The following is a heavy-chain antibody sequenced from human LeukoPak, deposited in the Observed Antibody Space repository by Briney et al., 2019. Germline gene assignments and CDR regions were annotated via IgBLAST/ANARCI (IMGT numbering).Heavy chain of an antibody. CDR1: GFTFSSYE. CDR2: IKQDGSEK. Sequence: GGSLRLSCAASGFTFSSYEMNWVRQAPGKGLEWVANIKQDGSEKYYVDSVKGRFTISRDNAKNSLYLQMNSLRAEDTAVYYCARDMVVVAASDYWGQGTLVTVSS. D-gene: IGHD2-15*01. V-gene: IGHV3-7*01. CDR3: ARDMVVVAASDY. J-gene: IGHJ4*02.